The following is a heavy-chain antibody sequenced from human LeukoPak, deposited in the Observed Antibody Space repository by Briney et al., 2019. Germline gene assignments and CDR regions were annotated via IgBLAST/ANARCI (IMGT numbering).Heavy chain of an antibody. CDR2: ISSSGTTI. D-gene: IGHD3-10*01. V-gene: IGHV3-11*04. Sequence: GGSLRLSCAASGFSFSDYYMGWIRQAPGKGLGWVSYISSSGTTIYYADSVKSRFTISRDNAKNSLYLQVNSLRAEDTAVYYCARARGSYAFDIWGQGTMVIVSS. CDR3: ARARGSYAFDI. J-gene: IGHJ3*02. CDR1: GFSFSDYY.